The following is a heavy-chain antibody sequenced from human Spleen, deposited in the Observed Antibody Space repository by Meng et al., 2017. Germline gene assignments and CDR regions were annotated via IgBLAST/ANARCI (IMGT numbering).Heavy chain of an antibody. CDR2: IKKEGSEK. J-gene: IGHJ4*02. V-gene: IGHV3-7*01. Sequence: GGSLRLSCAASGFTFSSYWMSWVRQAPGKGLEWVANIKKEGSEKYYVDSVKGRFTISRDNAKNSLYLQMNSLRAEDTAVYYCARDGKHSITIFGVVMDYFDYWGQGTLVTVSS. CDR1: GFTFSSYW. D-gene: IGHD3-3*01. CDR3: ARDGKHSITIFGVVMDYFDY.